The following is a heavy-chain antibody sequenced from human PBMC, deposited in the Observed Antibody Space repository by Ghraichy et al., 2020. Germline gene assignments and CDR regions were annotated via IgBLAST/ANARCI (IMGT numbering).Heavy chain of an antibody. CDR1: GFIFGSYA. Sequence: GGSLRLSCEASGFIFGSYAMHWVRQALGKGLEWVSGVLGGSSHTFYADSLKGRFTISRDNSKNMLYLQMNSLRVDDTAIYFCAKEGHGWSSEVGPFDIWGQGTMVTVS. J-gene: IGHJ3*02. D-gene: IGHD3-3*01. V-gene: IGHV3-23*01. CDR3: AKEGHGWSSEVGPFDI. CDR2: VLGGSSHT.